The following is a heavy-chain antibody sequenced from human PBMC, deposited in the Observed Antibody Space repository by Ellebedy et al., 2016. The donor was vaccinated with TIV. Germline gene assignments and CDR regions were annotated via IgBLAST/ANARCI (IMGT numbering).Heavy chain of an antibody. CDR3: ARGSCCGDCYSAYYQYGMDV. CDR2: ISPSDGST. CDR1: GYTFTTYS. J-gene: IGHJ6*02. V-gene: IGHV1-46*01. Sequence: AASVKVSCKASGYTFTTYSMHWVRQAPGQGLEWMGIISPSDGSTSYAQKFQGRVTMTRDTSTSTVYMELSSLRSEDTAVYYCARGSCCGDCYSAYYQYGMDVWGQGTTVTVSS. D-gene: IGHD2-21*02.